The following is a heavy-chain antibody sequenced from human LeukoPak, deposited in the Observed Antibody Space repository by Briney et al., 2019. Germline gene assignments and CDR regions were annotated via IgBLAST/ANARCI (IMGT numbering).Heavy chain of an antibody. V-gene: IGHV3-74*01. Sequence: HPGRSLRLSCAASGFTFSDYWMHWVRQVPGKGLVWVARINADGSITNHADSVKGRFTISRGNAENTLYLQMNSLRAEDTAVYYRVRGAQLPGIDYWGQGTLVTVSS. CDR3: VRGAQLPGIDY. CDR1: GFTFSDYW. CDR2: INADGSIT. D-gene: IGHD1-1*01. J-gene: IGHJ4*02.